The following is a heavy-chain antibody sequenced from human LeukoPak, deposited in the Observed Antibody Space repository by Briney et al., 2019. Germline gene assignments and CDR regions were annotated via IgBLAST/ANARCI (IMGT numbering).Heavy chain of an antibody. J-gene: IGHJ6*02. CDR1: GVSISSSNW. Sequence: SGTLSLTCAVSGVSISSSNWWSWVRQPPGKGLEWIGEIYHSGSTNYNPSLKSRVTISVDKSKNQFSLKLSSVTAADTAVYYCARRPPLASWDFWSGYYGPYGMDVWGQGTTVTVSS. CDR3: ARRPPLASWDFWSGYYGPYGMDV. CDR2: IYHSGST. D-gene: IGHD3-3*01. V-gene: IGHV4-4*02.